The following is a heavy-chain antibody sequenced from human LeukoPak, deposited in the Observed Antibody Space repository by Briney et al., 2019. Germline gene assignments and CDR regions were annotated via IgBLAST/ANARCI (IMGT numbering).Heavy chain of an antibody. CDR2: IYTSGST. Sequence: NPSETLSLTCTVSGGSISSGSYYWSWIRQPAGKGLEWIGRIYTSGSTNYNPSLKSRVTISVDTSKNQFSLKLSSVTAADAAVYYCARSYGSSTYNWFDPWGQGTLVTVSS. CDR1: GGSISSGSYY. V-gene: IGHV4-61*02. CDR3: ARSYGSSTYNWFDP. J-gene: IGHJ5*02. D-gene: IGHD6-19*01.